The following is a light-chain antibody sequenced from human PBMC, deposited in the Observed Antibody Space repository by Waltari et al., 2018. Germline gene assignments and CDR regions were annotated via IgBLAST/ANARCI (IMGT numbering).Light chain of an antibody. J-gene: IGLJ3*02. V-gene: IGLV3-10*01. CDR2: EDS. CDR3: YSTDSSDNHRV. Sequence: SYQLTQPPSVSVSPGQTARITCCGAALPKKYASWYQQKSGQAPVLVIYEDSKRPSGIPERFSGSSSGTMATLTISGAQVEDEADYYCYSTDSSDNHRVFGGGTKLTVL. CDR1: ALPKKY.